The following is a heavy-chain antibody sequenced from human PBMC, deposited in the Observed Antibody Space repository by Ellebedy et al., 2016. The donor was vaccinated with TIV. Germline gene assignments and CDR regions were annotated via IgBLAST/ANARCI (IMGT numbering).Heavy chain of an antibody. D-gene: IGHD1-26*01. CDR1: GFTLSDHY. CDR3: ARNGSYSPFDY. Sequence: GESLKISCAASGFTLSDHYMDWVRQAPGKGLEWVGRIRNKANRYSTEYAASVKGRFTISRDDSKNSLYLQMNSLKTEDTAVYYCARNGSYSPFDYWGQGTLVTASS. J-gene: IGHJ4*02. V-gene: IGHV3-72*01. CDR2: IRNKANRYST.